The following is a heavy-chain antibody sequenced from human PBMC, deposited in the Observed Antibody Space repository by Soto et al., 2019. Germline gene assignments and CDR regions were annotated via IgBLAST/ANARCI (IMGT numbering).Heavy chain of an antibody. CDR1: GFTFSSYG. V-gene: IGHV3-30*03. CDR2: ISYDGSNK. D-gene: IGHD5-12*01. CDR3: AIVDIVATIHCLGFAY. J-gene: IGHJ4*02. Sequence: GGSLRLSCAASGFTFSSYGMHWVRQAPGKGLEWVAVISYDGSNKYYADSVKGRFTISRDNSKNTLYLQMNSLRAEDTAVYYCAIVDIVATIHCLGFAYWGQRTPDPVSS.